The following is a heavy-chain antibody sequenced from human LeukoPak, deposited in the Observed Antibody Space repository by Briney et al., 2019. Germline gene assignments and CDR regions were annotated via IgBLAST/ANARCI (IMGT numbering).Heavy chain of an antibody. Sequence: AGRSLRLSCAASGFTFSNAWMSWVRQAPGKGLEWVGRIKSKTDGGTTDYAAPEKGRFTISRDDSKNTLYLQMNSLKTEDTAVYYCTTDTLAYCGGDCLNSFDPWGQGTLVTVSS. J-gene: IGHJ5*02. CDR2: IKSKTDGGTT. D-gene: IGHD2-21*02. CDR1: GFTFSNAW. V-gene: IGHV3-15*01. CDR3: TTDTLAYCGGDCLNSFDP.